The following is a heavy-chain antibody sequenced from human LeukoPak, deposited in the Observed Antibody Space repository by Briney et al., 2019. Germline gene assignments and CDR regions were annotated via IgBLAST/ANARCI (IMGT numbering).Heavy chain of an antibody. V-gene: IGHV1-3*01. J-gene: IGHJ4*02. CDR1: GYTFTSYA. Sequence: GASVKVSCKASGYTFTSYAMHWVRQAPGQRLEWMGWINAGNGNTKYSQKFQGRVTITRDTSASTAYMELSSLRSEDTAVYYCARAGGAGGYYFDYWGQGTLVTVSS. D-gene: IGHD1-26*01. CDR2: INAGNGNT. CDR3: ARAGGAGGYYFDY.